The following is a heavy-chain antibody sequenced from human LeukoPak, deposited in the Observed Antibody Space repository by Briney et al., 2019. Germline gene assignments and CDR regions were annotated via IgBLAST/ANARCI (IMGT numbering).Heavy chain of an antibody. V-gene: IGHV4-31*03. D-gene: IGHD3-22*01. Sequence: SETLSLTCTVSGGSISSGGYYWSWIRQHPGKGLEWIGYIYYSGSTYYNPSLKSRVTISVDTSKNQFSLKLSSVTAADTAVYYCAKDARLDSSGYYYHYFDYWGQGTLVTVSS. J-gene: IGHJ4*02. CDR2: IYYSGST. CDR3: AKDARLDSSGYYYHYFDY. CDR1: GGSISSGGYY.